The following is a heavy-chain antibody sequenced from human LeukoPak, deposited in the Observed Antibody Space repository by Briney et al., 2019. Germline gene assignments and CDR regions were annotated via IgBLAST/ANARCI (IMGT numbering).Heavy chain of an antibody. CDR2: ISYDGSNR. CDR1: GFPFSSYW. Sequence: QPGGSLRLSCVASGFPFSSYWMTWVRQAPGKGLEWVAVISYDGSNRYYADSVKGRFTISRDNSKNTLYLQMNSLRAEDTAVYYCARDGNYYDSSGYLGGLGAFDIWGQGTMVTVSS. J-gene: IGHJ3*02. V-gene: IGHV3-30*03. CDR3: ARDGNYYDSSGYLGGLGAFDI. D-gene: IGHD3-22*01.